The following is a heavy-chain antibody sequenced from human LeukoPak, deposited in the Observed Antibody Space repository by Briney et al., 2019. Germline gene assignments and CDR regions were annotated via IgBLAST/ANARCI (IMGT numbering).Heavy chain of an antibody. D-gene: IGHD2-15*01. V-gene: IGHV3-15*01. CDR1: GFTFSNAW. CDR2: IKSKTDGGTT. J-gene: IGHJ4*02. CDR3: TTDARGGYCSGGSRYPSNFDY. Sequence: NAGGSLRLSCAASGFTFSNAWMSWVRQAPGKGLEWVGRIKSKTDGGTTDYAAPVKGRFTISRDDSKNTLYLQMNSLKTEDTAVYYCTTDARGGYCSGGSRYPSNFDYWGQGTLVTVSS.